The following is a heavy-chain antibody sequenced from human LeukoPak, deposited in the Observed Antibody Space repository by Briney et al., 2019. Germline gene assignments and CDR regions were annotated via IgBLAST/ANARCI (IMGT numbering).Heavy chain of an antibody. J-gene: IGHJ4*02. CDR2: VYYSGST. D-gene: IGHD2-2*01. Sequence: SETLSLTCTVSGGSISSYYWSWIRQPPGKGLEWIGYVYYSGSTNYNPSLKSRVTISVDTSKNQFPLKVNSVTAADTAVYYCARGAIVPAAIDYWGQGTLVTVSS. CDR3: ARGAIVPAAIDY. V-gene: IGHV4-59*01. CDR1: GGSISSYY.